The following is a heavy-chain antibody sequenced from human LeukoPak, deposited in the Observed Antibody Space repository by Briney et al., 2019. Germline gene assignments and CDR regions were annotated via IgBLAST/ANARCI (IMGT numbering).Heavy chain of an antibody. J-gene: IGHJ4*02. CDR1: GGSISSGGYY. D-gene: IGHD5-18*01. V-gene: IGHV4-31*03. CDR3: ARGSHRHSYGDY. Sequence: SETLSLTCTVSGGSISSGGYYWSWIRQHPGKGLEWIGYIYYSGSTYYNPSLKSRVTISVDTSKNQFSLKLSSVTAADTAVYYCARGSHRHSYGDYWGQGTLVTVSS. CDR2: IYYSGST.